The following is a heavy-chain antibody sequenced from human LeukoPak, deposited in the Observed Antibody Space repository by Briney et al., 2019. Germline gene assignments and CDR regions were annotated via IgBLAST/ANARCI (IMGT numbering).Heavy chain of an antibody. D-gene: IGHD2-8*01. CDR3: ARSKGCTNGVCSYAYYYGMDV. Sequence: PSQTLSLTCTVSGVSISSGGYYWSWIRQHPGKGLEWIGYIYYSGSTYYNPSLKSRVTISVDTSKNQFSLKLSSVTAADTAVYYCARSKGCTNGVCSYAYYYGMDVWGQGTTVTVSS. V-gene: IGHV4-31*03. CDR2: IYYSGST. CDR1: GVSISSGGYY. J-gene: IGHJ6*02.